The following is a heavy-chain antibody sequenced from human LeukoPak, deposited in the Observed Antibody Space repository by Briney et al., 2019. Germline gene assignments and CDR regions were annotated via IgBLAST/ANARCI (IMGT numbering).Heavy chain of an antibody. CDR2: ISSSSSYI. V-gene: IGHV3-21*01. CDR3: ARDPRGQSAAGTDY. D-gene: IGHD6-13*01. J-gene: IGHJ4*02. Sequence: PGGSLRLSCAASGFTFSSYSMNWVRQAPGKRLEWVSSISSSSSYIYYADSVKGRFTISRDNAKNSLYLQMNSLRAEDTAVYYCARDPRGQSAAGTDYWGQGTLVTVSS. CDR1: GFTFSSYS.